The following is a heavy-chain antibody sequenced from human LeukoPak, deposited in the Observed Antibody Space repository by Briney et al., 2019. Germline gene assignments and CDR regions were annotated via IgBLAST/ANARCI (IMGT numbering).Heavy chain of an antibody. D-gene: IGHD3-10*01. CDR2: ISSSSSYI. CDR1: GFTFSSYS. CDR3: ARARSYYGSGSYYGTLKY. V-gene: IGHV3-21*01. J-gene: IGHJ4*02. Sequence: GGSLRLSCAASGFTFSSYSMNWVRQAPGKGLEWVSSISSSSSYIYYADSVKGRFTISRDNSKNTLYLQMNSLRAEDTAVYYCARARSYYGSGSYYGTLKYWGQGTLVTVSS.